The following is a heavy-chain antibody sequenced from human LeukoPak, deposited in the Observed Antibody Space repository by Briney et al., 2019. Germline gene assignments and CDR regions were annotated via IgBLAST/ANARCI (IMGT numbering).Heavy chain of an antibody. CDR1: GDSISGYY. CDR2: FYYSGST. CDR3: ARARPDYYYGLDV. J-gene: IGHJ6*02. Sequence: SSETLSLTRTVSGDSISGYYWSWIRQPPGKGLEWVGYFYYSGSTNYNPSLKSRVTISVDTSKNLFSLKLSSVTAADTAVYYCARARPDYYYGLDVWGPGTTVTVSS. V-gene: IGHV4-59*01.